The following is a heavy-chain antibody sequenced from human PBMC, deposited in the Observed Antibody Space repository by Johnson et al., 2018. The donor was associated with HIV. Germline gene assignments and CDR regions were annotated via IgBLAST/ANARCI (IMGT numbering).Heavy chain of an antibody. Sequence: QEQLVESGGGVVQPGRSLRLSCAASGFTFRTYGMHWVRQAPGKGLEWVAVIWYDGRNKYYADSVKGRITISRDNSKNTLYLQMNSLRAEDTAVYYCAKGDYFDTRAAFDIWGQGTVVIVSS. CDR1: GFTFRTYG. V-gene: IGHV3-33*03. D-gene: IGHD3-22*01. CDR3: AKGDYFDTRAAFDI. J-gene: IGHJ3*02. CDR2: IWYDGRNK.